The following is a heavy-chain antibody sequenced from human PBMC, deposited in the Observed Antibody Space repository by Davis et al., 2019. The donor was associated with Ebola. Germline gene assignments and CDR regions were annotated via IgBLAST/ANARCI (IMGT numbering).Heavy chain of an antibody. V-gene: IGHV3-7*01. CDR3: VRTTYGAPEY. Sequence: GESLKISCTASGFTFSSHWVNWVRQTPGKGLEWVAIIKQDGSETKYVDSVRGRFTISRDNAKNSVSLHMNSLTAEDTAVYYCVRTTYGAPEYWGQGTLVTVSS. J-gene: IGHJ4*02. D-gene: IGHD4-17*01. CDR1: GFTFSSHW. CDR2: IKQDGSET.